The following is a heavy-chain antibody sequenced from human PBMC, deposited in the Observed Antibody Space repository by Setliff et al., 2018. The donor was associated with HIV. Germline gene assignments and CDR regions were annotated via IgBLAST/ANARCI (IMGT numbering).Heavy chain of an antibody. CDR3: ARDYIHVLDI. CDR1: GYTFTDYY. V-gene: IGHV1-69-2*01. Sequence: ASVKVSCKASGYTFTDYYMHWVQQAPGKGLEWMGRVDPEDGETIYAEKFQGRVTITADTSTDTAYMELSSLRSEDTAVYYCARDYIHVLDIWGQGTRVTVSS. J-gene: IGHJ3*02. CDR2: VDPEDGET.